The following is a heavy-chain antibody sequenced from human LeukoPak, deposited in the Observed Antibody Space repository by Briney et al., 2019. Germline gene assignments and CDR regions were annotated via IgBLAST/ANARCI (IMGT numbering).Heavy chain of an antibody. V-gene: IGHV3-66*01. CDR3: ARAHDRGYYYGFDY. CDR2: IYSSGNT. D-gene: IGHD3-22*01. J-gene: IGHJ4*02. Sequence: GGSLRLSCAASGFTVSSNYMSWVHQAPGQGLEWVSVIYSSGNTYYADSVQGRFTMSRDNPENTLYLQMNSLRAEDTALYYCARAHDRGYYYGFDYWGQGTLVTVSS. CDR1: GFTVSSNY.